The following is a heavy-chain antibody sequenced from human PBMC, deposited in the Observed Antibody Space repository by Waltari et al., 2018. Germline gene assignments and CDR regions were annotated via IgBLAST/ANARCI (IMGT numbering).Heavy chain of an antibody. Sequence: EVQLVEAGGGLVQPGGSVKLSCAASGFTSSTAWLASVREAPGKGLEWVANVKRDGREKNVESGKGRSTSSRDNAKNSLYIQMRGLRGEDRASDYCAKDTGGSLDYWGQGTLVTVSS. CDR3: AKDTGGSLDY. J-gene: IGHJ4*02. D-gene: IGHD3-10*01. CDR2: VKRDGRE. V-gene: IGHV3-7*01. CDR1: GFTSSTAW.